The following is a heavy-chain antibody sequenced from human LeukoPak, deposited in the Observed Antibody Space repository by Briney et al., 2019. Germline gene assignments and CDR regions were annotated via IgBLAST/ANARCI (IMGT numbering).Heavy chain of an antibody. D-gene: IGHD2/OR15-2a*01. CDR3: ARGGTLFTFFDS. V-gene: IGHV4-61*02. Sequence: SQTLSLTCTESGGSISSDDYYWNWIRQLAGRGLEWIGRIYTTGNTMYNPSLESRVSMSIDTSKNQVSLKVKSVTAADTAVYYCARGGTLFTFFDSWGQGTLVTVSS. CDR1: GGSISSDDYY. CDR2: IYTTGNT. J-gene: IGHJ4*02.